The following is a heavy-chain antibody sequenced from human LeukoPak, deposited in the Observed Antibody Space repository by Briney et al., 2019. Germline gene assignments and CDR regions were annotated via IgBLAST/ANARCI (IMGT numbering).Heavy chain of an antibody. J-gene: IGHJ3*01. D-gene: IGHD3-10*01. Sequence: ASVKVSCKASGYTFSTYGISWVRQAPGQGREWMGWISAYKGNTYYAQKLQGRVTMTTDTSTSTAYMELRSLRSDGTAMYYCARDLYYYGSGSYYDVFDVWGQGTMVTVSS. CDR2: ISAYKGNT. V-gene: IGHV1-18*01. CDR3: ARDLYYYGSGSYYDVFDV. CDR1: GYTFSTYG.